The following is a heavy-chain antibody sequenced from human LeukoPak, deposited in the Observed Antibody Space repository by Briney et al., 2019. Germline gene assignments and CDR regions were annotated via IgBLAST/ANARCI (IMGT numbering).Heavy chain of an antibody. CDR3: ARLISSPAYCSSTSCQGWFDP. CDR2: IYHSGST. D-gene: IGHD2-2*01. CDR1: GYSISSGYY. Sequence: PSETPSLTCAVSGYSISSGYYWGWIRQPPGKGLEWIGSIYHSGSTYYNPSLKSRVTISVDTSKNQFSLKLSSVTAADTAVYYCARLISSPAYCSSTSCQGWFDPWGQRTLVTVSS. V-gene: IGHV4-38-2*01. J-gene: IGHJ5*02.